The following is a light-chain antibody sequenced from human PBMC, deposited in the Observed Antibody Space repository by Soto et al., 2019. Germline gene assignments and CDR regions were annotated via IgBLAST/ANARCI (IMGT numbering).Light chain of an antibody. V-gene: IGLV2-14*01. J-gene: IGLJ1*01. CDR1: SSDVGGYNY. Sequence: QSALTQPASVSGSRGQSITISCTGTSSDVGGYNYVSWYQQHPGKAPKLMIYEVSNRPSGVSNRFSGSKSGNTASLTISGLXAEDEADYYCSSYTSSSTLYVFGTGTKVTVL. CDR3: SSYTSSSTLYV. CDR2: EVS.